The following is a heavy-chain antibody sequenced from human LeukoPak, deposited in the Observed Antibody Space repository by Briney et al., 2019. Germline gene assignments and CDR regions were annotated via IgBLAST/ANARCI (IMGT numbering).Heavy chain of an antibody. Sequence: GESLKISFQGSGFRFSSYWVAWVRQMPGKGLEWMGIIYPGDSDTRYSPSFQGQVTISADKSISTAYLQWSSLKASDTAMYYCARLWDSPNWLDPWGQGTLVAVSS. CDR3: ARLWDSPNWLDP. J-gene: IGHJ5*02. D-gene: IGHD1-26*01. CDR1: GFRFSSYW. V-gene: IGHV5-51*01. CDR2: IYPGDSDT.